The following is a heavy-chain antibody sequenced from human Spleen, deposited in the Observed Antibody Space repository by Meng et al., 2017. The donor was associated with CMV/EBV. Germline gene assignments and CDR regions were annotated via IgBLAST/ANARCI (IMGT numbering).Heavy chain of an antibody. D-gene: IGHD6-13*01. V-gene: IGHV3-23*03. CDR3: AKDSTYSA. J-gene: IGHJ5*02. CDR1: GFTFRNYA. CDR2: IYAGGRSA. Sequence: LRLSCAASGFTFRNYAMNWVRQAPGKGLEWVAVIYAGGRSAYYADSVKGRFTIFRDSSKNTVYLEMNSLRAEDTALYYCAKDSTYSAWGQGTLVTVSS.